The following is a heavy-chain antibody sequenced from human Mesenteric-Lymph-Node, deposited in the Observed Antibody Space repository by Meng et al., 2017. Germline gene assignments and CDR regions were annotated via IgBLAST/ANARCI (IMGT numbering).Heavy chain of an antibody. Sequence: GGSLRLSCAASGFTFSIYYMNWVRQAPGKGLEWVSSISSSVTYTYYADSVKGRFTISRDNSKNTLYLQMNSLRAEDTALYYCAKTAVAGIWSSFDYWGQGALVTVSS. CDR3: AKTAVAGIWSSFDY. V-gene: IGHV3-21*06. J-gene: IGHJ4*02. CDR1: GFTFSIYY. D-gene: IGHD6-19*01. CDR2: ISSSVTYT.